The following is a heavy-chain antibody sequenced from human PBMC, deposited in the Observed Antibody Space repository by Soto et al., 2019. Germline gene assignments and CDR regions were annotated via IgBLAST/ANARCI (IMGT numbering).Heavy chain of an antibody. CDR1: GCTFSSYA. Sequence: GGSLRLSWAASGCTFSSYAMSWVRQAPGKGLEWVSAISGSGGSTYYADSVKGRFTISRDNSKNTLYLQMNSLRAEDTAVYYCARNPNSDRFTAGPDAFDIWGQGTMVTVSS. CDR2: ISGSGGST. CDR3: ARNPNSDRFTAGPDAFDI. D-gene: IGHD2-15*01. V-gene: IGHV3-23*01. J-gene: IGHJ3*02.